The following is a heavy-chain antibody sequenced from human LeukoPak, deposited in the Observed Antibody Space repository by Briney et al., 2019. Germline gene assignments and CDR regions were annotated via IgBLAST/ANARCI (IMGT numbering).Heavy chain of an antibody. J-gene: IGHJ5*02. CDR1: GYTFTSYD. D-gene: IGHD4-11*01. CDR3: ARAPIQYWFDP. Sequence: ASVKVSCKASGYTFTSYDINWVRQAPGQGLEWMGWMNPNSGNTGYAQKFQGRVTMTRSTSISTACMELSSLRSEDTAVYYCARAPIQYWFDPWGQGTLVTVSS. CDR2: MNPNSGNT. V-gene: IGHV1-8*01.